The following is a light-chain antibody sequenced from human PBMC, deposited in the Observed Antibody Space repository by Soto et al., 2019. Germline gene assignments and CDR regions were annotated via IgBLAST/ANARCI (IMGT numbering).Light chain of an antibody. CDR2: EGS. J-gene: IGLJ1*01. Sequence: QSALTQPASVSGSPGQSITISCTGTSSDVGSYNLVSWYQQHPGKAPKLMIYEGSKRPSGVSNRFSGSKSGNTASLTISGLQAEDEADYYCCSYARSSPYVFGTWSKSPT. CDR3: CSYARSSPYV. CDR1: SSDVGSYNL. V-gene: IGLV2-23*01.